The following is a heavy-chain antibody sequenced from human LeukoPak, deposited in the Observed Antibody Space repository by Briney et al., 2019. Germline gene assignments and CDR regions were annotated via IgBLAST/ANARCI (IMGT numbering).Heavy chain of an antibody. CDR2: ITPNGGRT. J-gene: IGHJ4*02. CDR1: GYTFTSYY. CDR3: TGSRDYGNFDY. V-gene: IGHV1-46*01. D-gene: IGHD4-17*01. Sequence: ASVKVSCKASGYTFTSYYMHWVRQAPGPGIGWMSIITPNGGRTSYAQKFQGRVNMTRDRSASTVYMELRSQGSEDYTVYYCTGSRDYGNFDYWGQGTLVTVSS.